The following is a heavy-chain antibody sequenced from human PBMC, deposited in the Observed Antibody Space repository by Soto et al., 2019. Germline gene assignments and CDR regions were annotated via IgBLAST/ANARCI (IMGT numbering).Heavy chain of an antibody. CDR3: AREIRYYDSGLAAFDI. D-gene: IGHD3-22*01. J-gene: IGHJ3*02. CDR2: IIPILGTA. Sequence: QVQLVQSGAEVKKPGSSVKVSCKASAGTFSSSAISWVRQAPGQGLEWMGGIIPILGTANYAQKFQGTVTISADEAASTADMELSSLRSEDTAVYYCAREIRYYDSGLAAFDIWCQGTMVTVSS. CDR1: AGTFSSSA. V-gene: IGHV1-69*12.